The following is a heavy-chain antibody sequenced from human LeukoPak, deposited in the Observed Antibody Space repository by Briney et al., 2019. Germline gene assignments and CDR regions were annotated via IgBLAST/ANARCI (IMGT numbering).Heavy chain of an antibody. J-gene: IGHJ4*02. CDR2: ISTYNGDT. CDR1: GYTFTTYG. CDR3: ARGKGARDY. Sequence: ASAKVSCKASGYTFTTYGITWVRQAPGQGLEWMGWISTYNGDTDYAQNYQGRVTMTADTSTSTAYMDRRSLRSDDTAVYYCARGKGARDYWGQGTLVTVSS. V-gene: IGHV1-18*01.